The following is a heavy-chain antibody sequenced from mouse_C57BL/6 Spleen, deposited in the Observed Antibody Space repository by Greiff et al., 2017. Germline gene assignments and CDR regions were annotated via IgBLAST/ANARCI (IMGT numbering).Heavy chain of an antibody. CDR1: GYTFTSYG. CDR3: ARRGDSYNAY. V-gene: IGHV1-81*01. D-gene: IGHD1-1*02. Sequence: QVQLKESGAELARPGASVKLSCKASGYTFTSYGISWVKQRTGQGLEWIGEIYPRSGNTYYNEKFKGKATLTADKSSSTAYMELRSLTSEDSAVYFCARRGDSYNAYWGQGTLVTVSA. J-gene: IGHJ3*01. CDR2: IYPRSGNT.